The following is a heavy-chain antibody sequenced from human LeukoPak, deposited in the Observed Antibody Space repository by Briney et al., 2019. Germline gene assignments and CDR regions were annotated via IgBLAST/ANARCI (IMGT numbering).Heavy chain of an antibody. Sequence: GGSLRLSCAASGFTFSTFDMHWVRQRTGKGLEWVSAIGSGGDIYYADSVKGRFTISRENAKNPLYLQMNSLRDGDTAVYYCAREKMASGSFDALDIWGQGTMVTVSS. J-gene: IGHJ3*02. CDR3: AREKMASGSFDALDI. V-gene: IGHV3-13*01. CDR1: GFTFSTFD. CDR2: IGSGGDI. D-gene: IGHD5-24*01.